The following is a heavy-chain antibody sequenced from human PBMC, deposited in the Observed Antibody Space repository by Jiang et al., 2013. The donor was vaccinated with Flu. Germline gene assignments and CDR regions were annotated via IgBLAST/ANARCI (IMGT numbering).Heavy chain of an antibody. J-gene: IGHJ5*02. D-gene: IGHD3-10*01. CDR2: ISGYNGNT. CDR3: ARDSKTYYYGLGNDNWFDP. Sequence: LEWMGWISGYNGNTNYAQKLQGRVTMTTDTSTSTAYMEVRSLRSDDTAVYYCARDSKTYYYGLGNDNWFDPWGQGTLVTVSS. V-gene: IGHV1-18*01.